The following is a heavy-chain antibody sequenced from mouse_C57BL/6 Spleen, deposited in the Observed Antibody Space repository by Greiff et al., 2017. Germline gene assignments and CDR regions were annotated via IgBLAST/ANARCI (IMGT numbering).Heavy chain of an antibody. CDR2: INPYNGGT. CDR3: ARGGKSYYAMDY. J-gene: IGHJ4*01. Sequence: VQLKESGPVLVKPGASVKMSCKASGYTFTDYYMNWVKQSHGKSLEWIGVINPYNGGTSYNQKFKGKATLTVDKSSSTAYMELNSLTSEDSAVYYCARGGKSYYAMDYWGQGTSVTVSS. D-gene: IGHD1-1*02. CDR1: GYTFTDYY. V-gene: IGHV1-19*01.